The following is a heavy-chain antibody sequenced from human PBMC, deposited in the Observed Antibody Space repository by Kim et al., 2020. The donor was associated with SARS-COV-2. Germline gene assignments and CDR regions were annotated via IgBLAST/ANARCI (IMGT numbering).Heavy chain of an antibody. D-gene: IGHD1-1*01. J-gene: IGHJ4*02. V-gene: IGHV3-66*01. CDR3: ARDYHFWNDYAFDY. Sequence: PDSAKGSSTISRDNSKNTLDHQVNSLRAEATAVYYCARDYHFWNDYAFDYWGQGTLVTVSS.